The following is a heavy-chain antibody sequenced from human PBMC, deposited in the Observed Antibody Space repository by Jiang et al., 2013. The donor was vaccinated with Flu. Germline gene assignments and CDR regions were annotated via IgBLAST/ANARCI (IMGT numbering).Heavy chain of an antibody. CDR3: ARDVGYNYGYPLDY. D-gene: IGHD5-18*01. Sequence: QTLSLTCVISGDSVSSNSAAWNWIRQSPSRGLEWLGRTYYRSKWYNDYAVSVKSRITIDPDTSKNQFSLQLNSVTPEDTAVYYCARDVGYNYGYPLDYWGPGTLVTVSS. V-gene: IGHV6-1*01. CDR2: TYYRSKWYN. CDR1: GDSVSSNSAA. J-gene: IGHJ4*02.